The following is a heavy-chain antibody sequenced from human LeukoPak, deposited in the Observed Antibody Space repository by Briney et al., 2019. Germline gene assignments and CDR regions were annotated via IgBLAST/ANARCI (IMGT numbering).Heavy chain of an antibody. V-gene: IGHV4-59*01. Sequence: SETLSLTCTVSGGSISSYYWTWIRQPPGKGLEWIGYIQYSGSTSYNPSLKRRVTISVDTSKNQFSLKLSSVTAADTAVYYCARDSGELLGIGYWGQGTLVTVSS. CDR2: IQYSGST. CDR3: ARDSGELLGIGY. CDR1: GGSISSYY. J-gene: IGHJ4*02. D-gene: IGHD3-16*01.